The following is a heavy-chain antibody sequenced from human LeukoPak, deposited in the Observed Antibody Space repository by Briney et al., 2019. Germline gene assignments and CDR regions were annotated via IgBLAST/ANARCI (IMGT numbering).Heavy chain of an antibody. CDR3: AAMTTAAANAFFY. D-gene: IGHD2-2*01. CDR1: GLTLRSFA. J-gene: IGHJ4*02. Sequence: GGPLRLSCEVSGLTLRSFAMSWVRQPAGKGLEWVSAISGDGGSTEYADSVKGRFTISRDNSKNTVYLQMNSLRAGDTALYYCAAMTTAAANAFFYWGRGTVATVSA. V-gene: IGHV3-23*01. CDR2: ISGDGGST.